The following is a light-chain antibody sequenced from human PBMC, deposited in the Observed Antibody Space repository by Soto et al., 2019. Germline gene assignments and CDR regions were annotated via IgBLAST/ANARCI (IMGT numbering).Light chain of an antibody. V-gene: IGLV2-23*02. J-gene: IGLJ1*01. CDR2: EVS. Sequence: QSALTQPASVSGSPGQSITISCTGTSSYVGSYNLVSWYQQHPGKAPKLMIYEVSKRPSGVSNRFSGSKSGNTASLTISGLQAEDEADYYCCSYAGSSTYVFGTGTXVTVL. CDR1: SSYVGSYNL. CDR3: CSYAGSSTYV.